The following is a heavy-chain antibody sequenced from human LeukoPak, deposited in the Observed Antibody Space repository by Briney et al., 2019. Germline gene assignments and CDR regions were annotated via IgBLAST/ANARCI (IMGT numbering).Heavy chain of an antibody. J-gene: IGHJ4*02. Sequence: GGSLRLSCAASGFTFANYAMSWVRQGPGKGLEWVSTISGSGGSTYYADSVKGRFTISRDNSKNTLFLQMNSLRADDTAVYYCAKHLLPGNYFDYWGQGTLVTVSS. CDR3: AKHLLPGNYFDY. CDR1: GFTFANYA. V-gene: IGHV3-23*01. CDR2: ISGSGGST. D-gene: IGHD2-15*01.